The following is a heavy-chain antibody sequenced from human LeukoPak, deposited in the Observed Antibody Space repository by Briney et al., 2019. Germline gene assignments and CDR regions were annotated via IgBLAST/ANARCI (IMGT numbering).Heavy chain of an antibody. Sequence: PGGSLRLSCAASGFTFSNYAMSWVRQAPGKGLEWVSCISGSGGSTHHADSVKGRFTISRDNSKNTLYLQMNSLRAEDTAVYYCAKPYYYDTSGLRTLDNWGQGTLVTVSS. CDR2: ISGSGGST. CDR3: AKPYYYDTSGLRTLDN. J-gene: IGHJ4*02. CDR1: GFTFSNYA. V-gene: IGHV3-23*01. D-gene: IGHD3-22*01.